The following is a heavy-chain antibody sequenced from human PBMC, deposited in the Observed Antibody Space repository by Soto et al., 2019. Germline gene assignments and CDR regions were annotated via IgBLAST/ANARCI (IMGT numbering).Heavy chain of an antibody. CDR3: AKDTGRGGGSVFDY. CDR2: ISGSGADT. CDR1: GFIFSNYA. D-gene: IGHD2-15*01. V-gene: IGHV3-23*01. J-gene: IGHJ4*02. Sequence: EVQLLESGGGLVQPGGSLRLSCAPSGFIFSNYAMSWVLQARGKGLEWVSAISGSGADTYYTESVKGRFTISRDNFKNTLYLQMNSLRAEDTAVYYCAKDTGRGGGSVFDYWGQGTLVTVSS.